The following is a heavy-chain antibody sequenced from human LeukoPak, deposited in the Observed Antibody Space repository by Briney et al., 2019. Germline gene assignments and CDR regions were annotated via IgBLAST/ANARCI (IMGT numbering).Heavy chain of an antibody. J-gene: IGHJ5*02. Sequence: SETLSLTCAVYGGSFSGYYWSWIRQPPGKGLEWIGEINHSGSTNYNPSLKSRVTISVDTSKNQFSLKLSSVTAADTAVYYCARQYYYGSGRQYNWFDPWGQGTLVTVSS. V-gene: IGHV4-34*01. D-gene: IGHD3-10*01. CDR3: ARQYYYGSGRQYNWFDP. CDR2: INHSGST. CDR1: GGSFSGYY.